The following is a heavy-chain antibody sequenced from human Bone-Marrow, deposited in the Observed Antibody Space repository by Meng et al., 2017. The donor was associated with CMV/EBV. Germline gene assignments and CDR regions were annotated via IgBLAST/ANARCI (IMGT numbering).Heavy chain of an antibody. J-gene: IGHJ5*02. CDR1: GGSISNYY. D-gene: IGHD1-26*01. CDR2: IYSSGST. CDR3: AREVGSGCFDP. Sequence: LSCSVSGGSISNYYWSWMRQPAVKGLEWIGRIYSSGSTNYNTSLKSRVTMSVDTSKNQFSLKLSSVTAADTAVYSCAREVGSGCFDPWGQGTLVTVSS. V-gene: IGHV4-4*07.